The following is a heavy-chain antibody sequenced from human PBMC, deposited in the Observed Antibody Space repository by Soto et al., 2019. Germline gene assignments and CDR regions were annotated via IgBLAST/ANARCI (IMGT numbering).Heavy chain of an antibody. CDR1: GGSISSYY. CDR2: IYYSGST. Sequence: PSETLSLTCTVSGGSISSYYWSWIRQPPGKGLEWIGYIYYSGSTNYNPSLKSRVTISVDTSKNQFSLKLSSVTAADTAVYYCAREVGYYYYYMDVWGKGTTVTVSS. CDR3: AREVGYYYYYMDV. J-gene: IGHJ6*03. V-gene: IGHV4-59*01.